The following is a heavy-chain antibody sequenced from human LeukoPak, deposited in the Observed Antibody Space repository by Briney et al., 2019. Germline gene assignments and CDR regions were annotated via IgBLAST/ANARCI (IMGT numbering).Heavy chain of an antibody. CDR1: GVSMSAYQ. V-gene: IGHV4-4*09. J-gene: IGHJ4*02. CDR2: INTKGET. Sequence: SETLSLTCTVSGVSMSAYQWSWVRQSPEKGLEWIGCINTKGETSYNPSLKSRVTTSVDTSKSQFSLRLTSVTAADTAVYYCATSNDAKIAPFDHWGQGAPVTVFS. D-gene: IGHD2-21*01. CDR3: ATSNDAKIAPFDH.